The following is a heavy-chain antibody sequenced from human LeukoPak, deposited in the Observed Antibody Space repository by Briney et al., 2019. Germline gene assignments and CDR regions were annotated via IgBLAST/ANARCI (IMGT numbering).Heavy chain of an antibody. CDR2: ITAASNMI. D-gene: IGHD3-3*01. CDR1: GFNFGDHY. V-gene: IGHV3-11*01. J-gene: IGHJ4*02. CDR3: ARDSGDPRLYYDFWSGYLDF. Sequence: GGSLRLSCAASGFNFGDHYMAWLRQAPGKGLEWISYITAASNMIYYAESVKGRFTISRNNAKNSVFLQMKNLRAEDTAVYFCARDSGDPRLYYDFWSGYLDFWGQGTLVTVSS.